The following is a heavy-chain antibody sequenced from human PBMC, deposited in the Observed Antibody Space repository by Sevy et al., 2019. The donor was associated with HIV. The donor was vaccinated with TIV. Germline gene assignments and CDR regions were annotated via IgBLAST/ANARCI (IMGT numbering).Heavy chain of an antibody. D-gene: IGHD6-13*01. V-gene: IGHV1-18*01. CDR1: GYIFTNYG. CDR3: ERDLIVSSSSWYADY. J-gene: IGHJ4*02. CDR2: ISGHSGNT. Sequence: ASVKVSCKASGYIFTNYGISWVRQAPGQGLEWMGWISGHSGNTNFSQKFRARVTLTTETSTRTAYMELRGLTSDDAAVYCCERDLIVSSSSWYADYWSQGTLVTVS.